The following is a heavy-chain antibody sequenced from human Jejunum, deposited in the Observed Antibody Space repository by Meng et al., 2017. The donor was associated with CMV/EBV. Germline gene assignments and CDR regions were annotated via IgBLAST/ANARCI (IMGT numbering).Heavy chain of an antibody. J-gene: IGHJ4*02. CDR1: SDTW. CDR2: RYGSVTT. D-gene: IGHD4/OR15-4a*01. CDR3: VRMPYTDFGIGFDY. Sequence: SDTWWTWVRQPAVKCREWIEELCLGAKRYGSVTTSYSPSRADRVTISRDKSNNQFSLQLSSVTAADTAVYYCVRMPYTDFGIGFDYWGRGILVTVSS. V-gene: IGHV4-4*02.